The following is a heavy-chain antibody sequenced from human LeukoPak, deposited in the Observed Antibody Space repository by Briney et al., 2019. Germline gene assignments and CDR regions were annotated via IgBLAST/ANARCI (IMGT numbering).Heavy chain of an antibody. CDR1: GGSISSYY. V-gene: IGHV4-59*06. J-gene: IGHJ3*02. Sequence: SETLSLTCTVSGGSISSYYWSWIRQPPGKGLEWIGYIYYSGSTYYNPSLKSRVTISVDTSKNQFSLKLSSVTAADTAVYYCAGGWFRDAFDIWGQGTMVTVSS. D-gene: IGHD2-15*01. CDR2: IYYSGST. CDR3: AGGWFRDAFDI.